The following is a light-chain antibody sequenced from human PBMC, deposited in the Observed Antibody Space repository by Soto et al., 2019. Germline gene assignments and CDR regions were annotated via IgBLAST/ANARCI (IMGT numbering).Light chain of an antibody. CDR1: QSVISSF. Sequence: TQSPSSLSASVGDRVTITCRAGQSVISSFLAWYQHKPGQAPRLLIYGASNRATGIPARFSGAGSGTDFTLTISRLEPEDFAVYYCQQYGSSSWTFGQGTKVEIK. CDR3: QQYGSSSWT. V-gene: IGKV3-20*01. J-gene: IGKJ1*01. CDR2: GAS.